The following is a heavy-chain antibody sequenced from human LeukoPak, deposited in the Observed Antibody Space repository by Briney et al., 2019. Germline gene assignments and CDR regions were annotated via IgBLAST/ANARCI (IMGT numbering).Heavy chain of an antibody. J-gene: IGHJ6*03. CDR2: IRYDGSNK. CDR3: AKVAAAGLRNYYYYMDV. V-gene: IGHV3-30*02. CDR1: GFTFSSYG. Sequence: GGSLRLSCAASGFTFSSYGMHWVRQAPGKGLEWVAFIRYDGSNKYYADSVKGRFTISRDNSKNTLYLQMNSLRAEDTAVYYCAKVAAAGLRNYYYYMDVWGKGTTVTISS. D-gene: IGHD6-13*01.